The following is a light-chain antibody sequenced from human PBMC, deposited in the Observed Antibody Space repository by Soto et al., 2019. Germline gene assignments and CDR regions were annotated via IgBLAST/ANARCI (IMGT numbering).Light chain of an antibody. CDR1: SSNIGAGYD. CDR3: QSYDSTLSDRYV. V-gene: IGLV1-40*01. Sequence: QSALTQPPSVSGAPGQRVTISCTGSSSNIGAGYDVHWYQQRPGTGPKLLIFGNINRPSGVPDRFSGSKSGTSASLAITGLQAEDEGDYYCQSYDSTLSDRYVFGTGTKVTV. J-gene: IGLJ1*01. CDR2: GNI.